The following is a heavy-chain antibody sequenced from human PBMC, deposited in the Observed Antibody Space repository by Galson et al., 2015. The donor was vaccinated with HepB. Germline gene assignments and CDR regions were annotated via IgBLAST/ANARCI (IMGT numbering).Heavy chain of an antibody. Sequence: SLRLSCAASEFTFSAYGMHWVRQAPGKGLEWVAFISNDGRNQYYADSVKGRFTISRDNAKNTLNLQINSLKTEDTAVYYCAKDLYGDIGNWGQGTLVTVSP. CDR3: AKDLYGDIGN. V-gene: IGHV3-30*18. D-gene: IGHD4-17*01. J-gene: IGHJ4*02. CDR2: ISNDGRNQ. CDR1: EFTFSAYG.